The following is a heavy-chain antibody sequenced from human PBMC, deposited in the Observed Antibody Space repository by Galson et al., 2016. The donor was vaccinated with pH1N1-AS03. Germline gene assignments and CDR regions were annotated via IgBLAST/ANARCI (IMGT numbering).Heavy chain of an antibody. J-gene: IGHJ1*01. CDR3: NTGRSSRGAGH. D-gene: IGHD1-1*01. CDR2: SSHDGIST. CDR1: GFPFSGYD. V-gene: IGHV3-30*03. Sequence: SLRLSCAASGFPFSGYDMHWARQAPGKGLEWVALSSHDGISTYYADSVKGRFTVSRDNSRNTLYLQLSSLRPEDTAIYYCNTGRSSRGAGHLGQGTLVTVSS.